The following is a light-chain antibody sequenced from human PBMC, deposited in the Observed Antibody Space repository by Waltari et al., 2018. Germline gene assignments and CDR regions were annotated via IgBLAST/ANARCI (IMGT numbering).Light chain of an antibody. Sequence: QSVLTQPPSVSEAPRQRVTISCSGSSSKIGNNAVNWYQQLPGKAPKLLIYYNDLLPSGVSDRFSCSKSGTSSSLAISGLQSEDEADYYCAAWDDSLNGPVFGGGTKLTVV. J-gene: IGLJ3*02. CDR2: YND. CDR1: SSKIGNNA. V-gene: IGLV1-36*01. CDR3: AAWDDSLNGPV.